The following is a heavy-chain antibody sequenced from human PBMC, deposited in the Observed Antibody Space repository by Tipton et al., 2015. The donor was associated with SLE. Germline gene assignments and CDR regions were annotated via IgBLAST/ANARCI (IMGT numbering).Heavy chain of an antibody. CDR3: ARQRGYNYGLYNWFDP. Sequence: TLSLTCAVSGYSISSGYYWGWIRQPPGKGLEWIGSIYHSGSTYYNPSLKSRVTISVDTSKNQFSLKLSSVTAADTAVYYCARQRGYNYGLYNWFDPWGQGTLVTVSS. CDR1: GYSISSGYY. CDR2: IYHSGST. J-gene: IGHJ5*02. D-gene: IGHD3/OR15-3a*01. V-gene: IGHV4-38-2*01.